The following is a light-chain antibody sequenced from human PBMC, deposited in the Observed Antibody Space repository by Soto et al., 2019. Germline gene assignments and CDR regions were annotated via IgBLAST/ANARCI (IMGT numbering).Light chain of an antibody. CDR1: ESVKSW. V-gene: IGKV1-5*01. CDR2: DAS. Sequence: ESQMSRFPSTLSAAIGERVAIACRGSESVKSWLAWYQQKAGKAHKLLIYDASTLQGGVPSRFSDRGSGTDFTLPIRSLHPADFPTYYCQQYNTYRTFRQGTKVDIK. J-gene: IGKJ1*01. CDR3: QQYNTYRT.